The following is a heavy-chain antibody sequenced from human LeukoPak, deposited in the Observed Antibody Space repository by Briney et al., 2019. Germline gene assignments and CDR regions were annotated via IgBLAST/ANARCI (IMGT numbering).Heavy chain of an antibody. CDR1: GFTFSSYA. CDR3: AREGPDIVVVPAAIVDY. Sequence: GGSLRLSCAASGFTFSSYAMSWVRQAPGKGLEWVSAISGSGGSTYYADSVKGRFTISRDNAKNSLYLQMNSLRAEDTAVYYCAREGPDIVVVPAAIVDYWGQGTLVTVSS. D-gene: IGHD2-2*01. V-gene: IGHV3-23*01. CDR2: ISGSGGST. J-gene: IGHJ4*02.